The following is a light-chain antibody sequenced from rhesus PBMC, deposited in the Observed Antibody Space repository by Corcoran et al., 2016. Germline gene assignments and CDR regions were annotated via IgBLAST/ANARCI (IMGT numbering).Light chain of an antibody. V-gene: IGKV1-28*01. CDR3: LQHNYYPWT. CDR2: AAS. Sequence: DIQMTQSPSSLSASVGDTITITCRASQGINSYLNWFQKKPGKAPKLLIYAASSLESGVPSRFSGSGSGTKVTLTITSLQPEDFAAYYCLQHNYYPWTFGQGTKVEIK. CDR1: QGINSY. J-gene: IGKJ1*01.